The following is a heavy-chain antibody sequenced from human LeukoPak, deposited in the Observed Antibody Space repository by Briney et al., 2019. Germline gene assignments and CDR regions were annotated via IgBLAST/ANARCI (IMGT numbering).Heavy chain of an antibody. D-gene: IGHD4-17*01. J-gene: IGHJ4*02. Sequence: SETLSRTCTVAGGSIRNNYWSWIRQPPGKGLEWIGYVYHSGTTTYNPSLKSRVTISVDTSKNQFSLKLSSVTAADTAAYYCASDYGDYGPFVYWGQGTLVTVSP. CDR1: GGSIRNNY. CDR2: VYHSGTT. V-gene: IGHV4-59*08. CDR3: ASDYGDYGPFVY.